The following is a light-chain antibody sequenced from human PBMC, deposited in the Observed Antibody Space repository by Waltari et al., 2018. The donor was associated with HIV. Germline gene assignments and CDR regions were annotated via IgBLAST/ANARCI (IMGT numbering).Light chain of an antibody. CDR2: STN. Sequence: QTVVTQEPSFSVSPGGTVTLTCGLSSGSVSTTYYPSWYQQTPGPAPRTRIYSTNTRSSGVPDRFSGSILVNKASLTITGAQADDESDYYCVLYMGSGLRVFGGGTKLTVL. J-gene: IGLJ3*02. CDR3: VLYMGSGLRV. CDR1: SGSVSTTYY. V-gene: IGLV8-61*01.